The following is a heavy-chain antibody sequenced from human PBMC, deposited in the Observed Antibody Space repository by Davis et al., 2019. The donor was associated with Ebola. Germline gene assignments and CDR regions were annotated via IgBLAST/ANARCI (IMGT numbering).Heavy chain of an antibody. D-gene: IGHD6-19*01. J-gene: IGHJ5*02. V-gene: IGHV3-43*02. CDR2: ISGDGGST. CDR3: AKDSSSVYSSGWLYNWFDP. Sequence: GESLKISCAASGFTFDDYAMHWVRQAPGKGLEWVSLISGDGGSTYYADSVKGRFTISRDNSKNSLYLQMNSLRTEDTALYYCAKDSSSVYSSGWLYNWFDPWGQGTLVTVSS. CDR1: GFTFDDYA.